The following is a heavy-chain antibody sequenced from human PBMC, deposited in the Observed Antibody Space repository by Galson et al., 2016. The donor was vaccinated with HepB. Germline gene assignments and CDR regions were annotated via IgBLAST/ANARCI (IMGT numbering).Heavy chain of an antibody. CDR1: GFIFSDSA. D-gene: IGHD4-23*01. Sequence: SLRLSCAASGFIFSDSAIHWVRQVSGKGLEWVGHIKSKHRNFAMAYGASVKGRFTISRSDSKNTAYLQMSSLRTEDTAVYYCTRAVVIPRVFYYYAMDVWGQGTTVTVSS. J-gene: IGHJ6*02. V-gene: IGHV3-73*01. CDR2: IKSKHRNFAM. CDR3: TRAVVIPRVFYYYAMDV.